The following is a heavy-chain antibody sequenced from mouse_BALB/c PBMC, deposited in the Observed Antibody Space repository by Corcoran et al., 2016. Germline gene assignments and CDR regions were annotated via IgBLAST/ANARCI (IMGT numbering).Heavy chain of an antibody. V-gene: IGHV9-3-1*01. CDR2: INTYTGEP. J-gene: IGHJ1*01. CDR3: ARMGDGYYVRSYWYFDV. Sequence: QIQLVQSGPELKKPGETVKISCKASGYTFTNYGMNWVKQAPGKGLKWMGWINTYTGEPTYADDFKGRFAFSLETSASTAYLQINNLKNEDTATLFCARMGDGYYVRSYWYFDVWGAGTTVTVSS. CDR1: GYTFTNYG. D-gene: IGHD2-3*01.